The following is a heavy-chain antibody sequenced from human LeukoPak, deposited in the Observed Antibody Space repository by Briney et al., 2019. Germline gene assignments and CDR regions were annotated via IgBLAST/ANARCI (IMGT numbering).Heavy chain of an antibody. Sequence: GGSLRLSCAASGFTFNGYAMSWVRQAPGKGLEWVSTLSGGGTSTYYADSVKDRFTISRDNSKNTVYMQMNSLRVEDTAVYYCAKVVTWTSFDYWGQGTLVTVSS. CDR1: GFTFNGYA. CDR3: AKVVTWTSFDY. J-gene: IGHJ4*02. D-gene: IGHD3/OR15-3a*01. CDR2: LSGGGTST. V-gene: IGHV3-23*01.